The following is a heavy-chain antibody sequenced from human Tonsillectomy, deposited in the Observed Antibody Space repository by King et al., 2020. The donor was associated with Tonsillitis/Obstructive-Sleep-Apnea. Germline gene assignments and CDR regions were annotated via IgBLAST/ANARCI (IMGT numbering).Heavy chain of an antibody. CDR1: GGSISSYY. CDR3: AREGAVMNAFDV. Sequence: QLQESGPGLVKPSETLSLTCTVSGGSISSYYWSWIRPPPGKGLECIGYIYSTGSTNYNPSLKSRVTISVDTSKNQFSLKLRSVTAADTAIYYCAREGAVMNAFDVWGQGTMVTVSS. D-gene: IGHD2-8*01. V-gene: IGHV4-59*01. J-gene: IGHJ3*01. CDR2: IYSTGST.